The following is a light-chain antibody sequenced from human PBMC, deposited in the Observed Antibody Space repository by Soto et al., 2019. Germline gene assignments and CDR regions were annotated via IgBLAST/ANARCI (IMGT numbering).Light chain of an antibody. Sequence: EIVLTQSPATLSLSPGERATLSCGASQSVSSSYLAWYQQKPGLAPRLLIYDASSMATGIPVRFSGSGSGTDFTLTISRLEPEDFAVYYWQQYSSSPIPFGQGTRLEI. V-gene: IGKV3D-20*01. CDR2: DAS. CDR3: QQYSSSPIP. CDR1: QSVSSSY. J-gene: IGKJ5*01.